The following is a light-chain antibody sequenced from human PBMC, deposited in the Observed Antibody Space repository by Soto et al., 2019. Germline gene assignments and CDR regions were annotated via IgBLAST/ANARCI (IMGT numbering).Light chain of an antibody. V-gene: IGKV3-20*01. Sequence: EIVLTQSPGTLSLSPGERATLSCRASQSVNSNFLAWYQQKPGQAPRLLVYGSSTRAAGVPDRCSGSGSGTDFTLTISRLEPEDFAVYYCQQYGRSPLLYTFGQGTKLGVK. CDR3: QQYGRSPLLYT. CDR1: QSVNSNF. CDR2: GSS. J-gene: IGKJ2*01.